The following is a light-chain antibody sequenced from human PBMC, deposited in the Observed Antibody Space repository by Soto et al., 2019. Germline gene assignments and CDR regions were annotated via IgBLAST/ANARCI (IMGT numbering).Light chain of an antibody. CDR3: QQFSSYPLT. V-gene: IGKV3-20*01. CDR1: QSVTSN. J-gene: IGKJ4*01. Sequence: IVLTHSPGTLSFSPGERATLSVRAIQSVTSNVAWYQQKPGQAPRLLIYGASTRATGIPDRFSGGGSGTDFTLTISRLEPEDFAVYYCQQFSSYPLTFGGGTKVDNK. CDR2: GAS.